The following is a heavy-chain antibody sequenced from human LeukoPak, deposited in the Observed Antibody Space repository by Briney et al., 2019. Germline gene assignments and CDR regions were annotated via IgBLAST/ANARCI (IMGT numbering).Heavy chain of an antibody. CDR2: ISSSSSYI. V-gene: IGHV3-21*01. D-gene: IGHD2-2*01. Sequence: GGSLRLSCAASGFTFSSYSMNWVRQAPGKGLEWVSSISSSSSYIYYADSVKGRFTISRDNAKNSLYLQMNSLRAEDTAVYYCARDLIVVVPAAAPRRYMDVWGKGTTVTVSS. J-gene: IGHJ6*03. CDR3: ARDLIVVVPAAAPRRYMDV. CDR1: GFTFSSYS.